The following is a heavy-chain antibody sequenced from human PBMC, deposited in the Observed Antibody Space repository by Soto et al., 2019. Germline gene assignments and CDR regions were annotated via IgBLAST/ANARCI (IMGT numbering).Heavy chain of an antibody. CDR1: GFTFSSYA. V-gene: IGHV3-23*01. CDR3: AKEGPVVAGLDPHY. CDR2: ISASGGST. Sequence: GSLRLSCADSGFTFSSYAMSWVRQAPGKGLEWVSAISASGGSTYYADSVKGRFTISRDNSKNPLYLQMNRLRAEDKAVYYCAKEGPVVAGLDPHYWGQGSLVTV. D-gene: IGHD6-19*01. J-gene: IGHJ4*02.